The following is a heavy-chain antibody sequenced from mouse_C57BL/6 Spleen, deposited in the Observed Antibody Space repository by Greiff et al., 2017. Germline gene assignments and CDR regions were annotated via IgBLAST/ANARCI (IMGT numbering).Heavy chain of an antibody. CDR2: IYPGDGGT. D-gene: IGHD4-1*01. CDR1: GYAFSSSW. CDR3: GRVAGTSYFDY. J-gene: IGHJ2*01. V-gene: IGHV1-82*01. Sequence: QVQLKESGPELVKPGASVKISCKASGYAFSSSWMNWVKQRPGKGLEWIGRIYPGDGGTNYNGKFKGKATLTADKSSSTAYMQLSSLTSEDSAVYFCGRVAGTSYFDYWGQGTTLTVSS.